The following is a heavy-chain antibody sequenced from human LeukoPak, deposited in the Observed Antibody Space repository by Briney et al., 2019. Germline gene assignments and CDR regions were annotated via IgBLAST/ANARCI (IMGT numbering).Heavy chain of an antibody. CDR2: IYTSGST. V-gene: IGHV4-61*02. D-gene: IGHD2-2*02. CDR1: GGSISSGSYY. CDR3: ASYYCSSTSCYTFGGYMDV. J-gene: IGHJ6*03. Sequence: SETLSLTCTVSGGSISSGSYYWSWIRQPAGKGLEWIGRIYTSGSTNYNPSLKSRVTISVDTSKNQFSLKLSSVTAADTAVYYCASYYCSSTSCYTFGGYMDVWGKGTTVTVSS.